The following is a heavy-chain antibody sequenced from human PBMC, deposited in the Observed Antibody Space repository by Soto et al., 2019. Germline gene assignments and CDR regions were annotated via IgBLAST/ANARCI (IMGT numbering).Heavy chain of an antibody. D-gene: IGHD4-4*01. V-gene: IGHV1-18*01. Sequence: ASVKVSCKASGYTFTSYGISWVRQAPGQGLEWMGWISAYNGNTNYAQKLQGRVTMTTDTSTSTAYMELRSLRSDDTAVYYCARPHHRTNPNPHPRDTVTTSASLLDYYMDAWGKGNTVTISS. CDR2: ISAYNGNT. CDR1: GYTFTSYG. CDR3: ARPHHRTNPNPHPRDTVTTSASLLDYYMDA. J-gene: IGHJ6*03.